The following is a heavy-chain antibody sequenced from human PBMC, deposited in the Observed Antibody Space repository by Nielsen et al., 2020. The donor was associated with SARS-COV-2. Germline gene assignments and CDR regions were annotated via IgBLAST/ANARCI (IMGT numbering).Heavy chain of an antibody. V-gene: IGHV3-30-3*01. CDR3: ARDRLRRVTGYDYYYYGMDV. D-gene: IGHD2-15*01. CDR1: GFTFSSHA. J-gene: IGHJ6*02. CDR2: ISYDGDNK. Sequence: SCAASGFTFSSHAMHWVRQAPGKGLEWVAVISYDGDNKYYTDSVKGRFTVSRDNFMNTLFLQMNNMRPEDTAVFYCARDRLRRVTGYDYYYYGMDVWGQGTTVTVSS.